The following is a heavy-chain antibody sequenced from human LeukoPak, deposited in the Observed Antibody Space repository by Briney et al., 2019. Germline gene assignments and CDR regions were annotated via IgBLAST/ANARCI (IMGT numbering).Heavy chain of an antibody. CDR3: ARCSSTGCASSPLAGYLY. Sequence: PGGSLRLSCAASGFTFSSYSMNWVRQAPGKGLEWVSSISSSSSYIYYADSVKGRFTISRDNAKSSLFLQMNSLRAEDTAVYYCARCSSTGCASSPLAGYLYWGQGTLVTVSP. J-gene: IGHJ4*02. V-gene: IGHV3-21*01. CDR2: ISSSSSYI. D-gene: IGHD2-2*01. CDR1: GFTFSSYS.